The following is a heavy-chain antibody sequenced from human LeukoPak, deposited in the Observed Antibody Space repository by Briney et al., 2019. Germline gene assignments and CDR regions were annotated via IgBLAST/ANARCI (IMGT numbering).Heavy chain of an antibody. CDR1: GFTFSSYE. CDR3: ARDSSGYYLGGNY. CDR2: ISSSGSTI. D-gene: IGHD3-22*01. V-gene: IGHV3-48*03. Sequence: PGGSLRLSCAASGFTFSSYEMNWVRQAPGKGLEWVSYISSSGSTIYYADSVKSRFTISRDNAKNSLYLQMNSLRAEDTAVYYCARDSSGYYLGGNYWGQGTLVTVSS. J-gene: IGHJ4*02.